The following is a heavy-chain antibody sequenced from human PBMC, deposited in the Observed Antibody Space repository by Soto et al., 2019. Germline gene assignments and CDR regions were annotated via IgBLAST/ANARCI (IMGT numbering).Heavy chain of an antibody. J-gene: IGHJ4*02. CDR2: IYYSGST. CDR1: GGSISSGGYY. V-gene: IGHV4-31*03. CDR3: ARVCRPAYFDY. Sequence: PSETLSLTCTVSGGSISSGGYYWSWIRQHPGKGLEWIGYIYYSGSTYYNPSLKSRVTISVDTSKNQFSLKLSSVTAADTAVYYCARVCRPAYFDYWGQGPLVTVSS.